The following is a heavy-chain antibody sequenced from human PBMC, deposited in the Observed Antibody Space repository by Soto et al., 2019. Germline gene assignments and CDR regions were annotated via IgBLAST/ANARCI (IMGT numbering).Heavy chain of an antibody. CDR3: TRGLRGSGSYYET. CDR1: GFTFSSYW. Sequence: GGSLRLSCAASGFTFSSYWMHWVRQAPGKGLVWVSRINSDGSSTSYEDSVKGRFTISRDNDKNTLYLQMNSLRAEDTAVYYWTRGLRGSGSYYETRGQGPLVTVSS. D-gene: IGHD3-10*01. J-gene: IGHJ4*02. V-gene: IGHV3-74*01. CDR2: INSDGSST.